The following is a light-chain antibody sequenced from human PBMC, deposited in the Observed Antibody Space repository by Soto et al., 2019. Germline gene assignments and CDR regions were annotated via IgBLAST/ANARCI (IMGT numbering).Light chain of an antibody. J-gene: IGKJ1*01. CDR3: KKYNNAPWT. V-gene: IGKV1-27*01. Sequence: DIQMTQSPSSLSASVGDRVTITCRASHAISHYLAWYQQQPGKVPKLLIYSASTLHSGVPSRFSGSGSQTDFPLTSRSLQPEEVATYSCKKYNNAPWTFGQGPRWNSN. CDR1: HAISHY. CDR2: SAS.